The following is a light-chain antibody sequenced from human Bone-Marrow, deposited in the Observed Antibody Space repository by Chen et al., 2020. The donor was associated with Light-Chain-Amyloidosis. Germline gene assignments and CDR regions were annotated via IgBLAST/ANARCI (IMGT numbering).Light chain of an antibody. Sequence: QMTQTPSSLSASVGDRVTITCRASQRISNYLNWYQQKPGKAPKLLIHAASTLQSGVPLRFSGSGSGTDFILTISSVQPEDFAIYYCQQSYSMSSITFGQGTRLEIK. J-gene: IGKJ5*01. CDR3: QQSYSMSSIT. CDR1: QRISNY. V-gene: IGKV1-39*01. CDR2: AAS.